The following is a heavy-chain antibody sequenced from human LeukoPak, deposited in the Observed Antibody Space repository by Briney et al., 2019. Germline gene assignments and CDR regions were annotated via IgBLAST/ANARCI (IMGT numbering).Heavy chain of an antibody. CDR2: INPNSGGT. CDR3: ASGLGKGPVTTGYYYYYMGV. V-gene: IGHV1-2*02. CDR1: GYTFTGYY. D-gene: IGHD4-17*01. Sequence: ASVKVSCKASGYTFTGYYMHWVRQAPGQGLEWMGWINPNSGGTNYAQKFQGRVTMTRDTSISTAYMELSRLRSDDTAVYYCASGLGKGPVTTGYYYYYMGVWGKGTTVTVSS. J-gene: IGHJ6*03.